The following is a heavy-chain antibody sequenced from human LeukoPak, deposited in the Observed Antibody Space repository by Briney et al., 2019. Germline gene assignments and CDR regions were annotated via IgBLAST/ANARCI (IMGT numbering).Heavy chain of an antibody. D-gene: IGHD2-8*02. CDR3: AKDIWVFRSCYWCCDY. CDR2: ISGSGGNT. Sequence: GGSLRLSCAASGFSFSSYAMSWVRQAPGKGLEWVSGISGSGGNTYYADSVKGRFTISRDNSKNTLYLQMNSLRAEDTAVYYFAKDIWVFRSCYWCCDYWLQVTLVTVGS. J-gene: IGHJ4*02. V-gene: IGHV3-23*01. CDR1: GFSFSSYA.